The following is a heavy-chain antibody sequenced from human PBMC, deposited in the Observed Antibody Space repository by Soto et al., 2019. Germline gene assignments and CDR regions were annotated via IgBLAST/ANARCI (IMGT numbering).Heavy chain of an antibody. D-gene: IGHD3-22*01. CDR1: GFTFSSYG. Sequence: PGGSLRLSCAASGFTFSSYGMHWVRQAPGKGLEWVAVIWYDGSNKYYADSVKGRFTISRDNSKNTLYLQMNSLRAEDTAVYYCARDLRVVASLFYYYYYGMDVWGQGTTVTVSS. V-gene: IGHV3-30*19. CDR3: ARDLRVVASLFYYYYYGMDV. CDR2: IWYDGSNK. J-gene: IGHJ6*02.